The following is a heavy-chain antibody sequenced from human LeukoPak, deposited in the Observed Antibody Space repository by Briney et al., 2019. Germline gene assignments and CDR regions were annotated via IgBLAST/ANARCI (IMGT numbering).Heavy chain of an antibody. CDR2: ISGSGGST. J-gene: IGHJ4*02. CDR1: GFTFSSYA. Sequence: GGSLRLSCAASGFTFSSYAMSWVRQAPGKGLEWVSAISGSGGSTYYADSVKGRFTISRDNSKNTLYLQMNSLRAEDTAVYYCAKDQGPRSGSYFGNFDYWGQGTLVTVSS. V-gene: IGHV3-23*01. CDR3: AKDQGPRSGSYFGNFDY. D-gene: IGHD1-26*01.